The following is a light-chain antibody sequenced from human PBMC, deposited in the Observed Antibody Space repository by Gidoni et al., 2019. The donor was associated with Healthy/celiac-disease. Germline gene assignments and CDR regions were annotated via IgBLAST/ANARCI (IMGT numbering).Light chain of an antibody. CDR1: QSVSSSY. J-gene: IGKJ1*01. Sequence: EIVLTQSPGTLFLSPGERATLSCRASQSVSSSYLAWYQQKPGQAPRLLIYGASSRANGIPDRFSGSGSGTDFTLTISRLEPEGFAVYYCQQYGSSFWTFGQGTKVEIK. CDR2: GAS. CDR3: QQYGSSFWT. V-gene: IGKV3-20*01.